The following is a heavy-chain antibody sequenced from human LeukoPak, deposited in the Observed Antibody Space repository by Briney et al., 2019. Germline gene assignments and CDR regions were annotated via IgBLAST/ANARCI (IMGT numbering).Heavy chain of an antibody. V-gene: IGHV3-64D*06. Sequence: PGGSLRLSCSASGFAFSAYAMHWVRQAPGKGLQYVSAISPTGDSTYYADSVKGRFSISRDNSKNTLYLQVSNLRPEDTAVYYCVPKGTEGYWGQGTLVTVSS. CDR2: ISPTGDST. CDR1: GFAFSAYA. J-gene: IGHJ4*02. CDR3: VPKGTEGY.